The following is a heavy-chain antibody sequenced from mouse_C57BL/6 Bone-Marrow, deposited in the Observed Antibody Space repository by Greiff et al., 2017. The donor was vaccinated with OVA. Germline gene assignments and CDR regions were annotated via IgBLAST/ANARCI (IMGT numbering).Heavy chain of an antibody. CDR1: GFNIKDYY. D-gene: IGHD2-14*01. CDR2: IDPEDGDT. CDR3: TTFLVGEYDVFYAMDY. J-gene: IGHJ4*01. V-gene: IGHV14-1*01. Sequence: EVQLQESGAELVRPGASVTLSCTASGFNIKDYYMHWVKQRPEQGLEWIGRIDPEDGDTEYAPKFQGKATMTADTSSNTAYLQLSSLTSEDTAVYYCTTFLVGEYDVFYAMDYWGQGTSVTVSS.